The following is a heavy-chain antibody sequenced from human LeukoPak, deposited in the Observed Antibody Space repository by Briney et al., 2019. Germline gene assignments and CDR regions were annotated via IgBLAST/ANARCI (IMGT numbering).Heavy chain of an antibody. CDR3: ARHGVDTAMVPYYFDY. D-gene: IGHD5-18*01. V-gene: IGHV4-59*08. CDR2: IYYSGST. J-gene: IGHJ4*02. CDR1: GGSISSYY. Sequence: SETLSLTCTVSGGSISSYYWSWIRQPPGKGLERIGYIYYSGSTNYNPSLKSRVTISVDTSKNQFSLKLSSVTAADTAVYYCARHGVDTAMVPYYFDYWGQGTLVTVSS.